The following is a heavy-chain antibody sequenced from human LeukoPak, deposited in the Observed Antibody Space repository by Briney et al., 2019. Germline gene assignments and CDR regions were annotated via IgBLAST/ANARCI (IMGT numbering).Heavy chain of an antibody. V-gene: IGHV3-66*01. J-gene: IGHJ6*02. D-gene: IGHD4-17*01. CDR2: IYSGGST. Sequence: PGGSLRLSCAASGFTFSNYAMTWVRQAPGKGLEWVSVIYSGGSTYYADSVKGRFTISRDNSKNTLYLQMNSLRAEDTAVYYCAREGDDYGGNSYYYYGMDVWGQGTTVTVSS. CDR3: AREGDDYGGNSYYYYGMDV. CDR1: GFTFSNYA.